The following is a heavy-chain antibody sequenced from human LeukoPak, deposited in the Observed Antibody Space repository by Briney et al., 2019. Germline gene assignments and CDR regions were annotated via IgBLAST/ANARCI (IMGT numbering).Heavy chain of an antibody. D-gene: IGHD3-3*01. CDR1: GGTFSSYA. CDR2: IIPIFGTA. V-gene: IGHV1-69*01. Sequence: SVKVSCKASGGTFSSYAISWVRQAPGQGLEWMGGIIPIFGTADYAQKFQGRVTITADESTSTAYMELSSLRSEDTAVYYCARVTLYDFWSGYYNWFDPRGQGTLVTVSS. J-gene: IGHJ5*02. CDR3: ARVTLYDFWSGYYNWFDP.